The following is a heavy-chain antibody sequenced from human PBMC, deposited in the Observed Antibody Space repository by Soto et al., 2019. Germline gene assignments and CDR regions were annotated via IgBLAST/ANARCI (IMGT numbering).Heavy chain of an antibody. Sequence: GESLKISCKGSGYSFTSYWITWVRQMPGKGLEWMGRFDARDSSTNYSPSFRGHVTISSDRSTNTAYLQWSSLKASDTAMYYCVRGVKMATPHKYYFDYWGQGTLVTVSS. V-gene: IGHV5-10-1*01. J-gene: IGHJ4*02. CDR1: GYSFTSYW. CDR3: VRGVKMATPHKYYFDY. CDR2: FDARDSST. D-gene: IGHD5-12*01.